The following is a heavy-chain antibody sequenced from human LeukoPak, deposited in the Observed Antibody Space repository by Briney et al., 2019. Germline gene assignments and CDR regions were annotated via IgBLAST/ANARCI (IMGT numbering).Heavy chain of an antibody. CDR3: ARDYGGSSPFDY. D-gene: IGHD4-23*01. Sequence: PGGSLRLSCTASGFTFSSYAMSWVRQAPGKGLEWVSAISGSGGSTYYADSVKGRFTISRDNAKNSLYLQMNSLRAEDTAVYYCARDYGGSSPFDYWGQGTLVTASS. CDR1: GFTFSSYA. V-gene: IGHV3-23*01. CDR2: ISGSGGST. J-gene: IGHJ4*02.